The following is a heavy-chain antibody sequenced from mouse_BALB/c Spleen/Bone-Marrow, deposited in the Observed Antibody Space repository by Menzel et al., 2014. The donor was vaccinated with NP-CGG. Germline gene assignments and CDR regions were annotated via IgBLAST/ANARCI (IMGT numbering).Heavy chain of an antibody. CDR3: TIVAY. Sequence: LVESGAELVGPGTSVTLSCKASGYTFTDYKMHWVKQTPVHGLEWIGLIDPETGGTAYNQKFKGKATLTADKSSSTAYMDLRSLTSEDSAVYYCTIVAYWGQGTLVAVSA. V-gene: IGHV1-15*01. CDR1: GYTFTDYK. CDR2: IDPETGGT. J-gene: IGHJ3*01.